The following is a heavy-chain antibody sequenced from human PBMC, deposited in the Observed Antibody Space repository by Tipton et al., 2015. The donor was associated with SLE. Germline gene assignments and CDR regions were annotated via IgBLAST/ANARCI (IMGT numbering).Heavy chain of an antibody. V-gene: IGHV4-39*07. D-gene: IGHD3/OR15-3a*01. CDR1: GDSFSNSIYF. CDR3: ARDLGHGGDSDW. Sequence: TLSLTCTVPGDSFSNSIYFWAWIRQPPGKGLEWIGTVYHRGTACSNPSLQSPVTISVDTSKNQFSLKLTSVTAADTAVYYCARDLGHGGDSDWWGQGILVTVSS. CDR2: VYHRGTA. J-gene: IGHJ4*02.